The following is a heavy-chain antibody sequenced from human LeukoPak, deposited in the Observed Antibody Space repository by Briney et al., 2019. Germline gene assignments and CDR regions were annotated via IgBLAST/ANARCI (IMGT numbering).Heavy chain of an antibody. CDR3: AGIHYCTK. CDR2: ISHDGCTK. D-gene: IGHD2-8*01. V-gene: IGHV3-23*01. J-gene: IGHJ4*01. Sequence: GGSLRLSCAASGFTFIIHDMSWVRQVPGKGLEWVSEISHDGCTKYYLDSVKGRFIISRDNSENTLYLQMNSLRAEDTAVYYCAGIHYCTKWGHGTLVTVSS. CDR1: GFTFIIHD.